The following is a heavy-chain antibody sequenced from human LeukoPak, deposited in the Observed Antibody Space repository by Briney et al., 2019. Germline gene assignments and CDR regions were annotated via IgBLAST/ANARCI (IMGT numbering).Heavy chain of an antibody. D-gene: IGHD1-26*01. CDR2: INQDGTEK. J-gene: IGHJ4*02. V-gene: IGHV3-7*03. Sequence: GGSLRLSCAASGFTFSSYWMSWVRQAPGEGLEWVAKINQDGTEKAYVDSVRGRFTISRDNAKNSLFLQMNSLRVEDTAVYYCAKDGGPSSSGSQFFNYWGQGALVTVSS. CDR3: AKDGGPSSSGSQFFNY. CDR1: GFTFSSYW.